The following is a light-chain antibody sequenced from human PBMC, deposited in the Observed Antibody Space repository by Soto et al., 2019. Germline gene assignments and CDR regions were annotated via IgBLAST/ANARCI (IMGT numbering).Light chain of an antibody. CDR2: AAS. CDR3: QHYYSYVT. J-gene: IGKJ4*01. CDR1: QGISSY. Sequence: AIRMTQSPSSLSASTGDRVTITCRASQGISSYLAWYQQKPGKAPKLLIYAASTLQSGVPSRFSGSGSGTDFTLTISCLQSEDFATYYCQHYYSYVTFGGGTKVEIK. V-gene: IGKV1-8*01.